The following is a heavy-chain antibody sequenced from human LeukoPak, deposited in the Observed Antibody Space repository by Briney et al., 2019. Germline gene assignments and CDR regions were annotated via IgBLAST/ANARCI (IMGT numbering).Heavy chain of an antibody. CDR1: GGSFSGYC. D-gene: IGHD3-10*01. CDR3: ARGSLSDHGSGSYYSTGMDV. Sequence: SETLSLTCAVYGGSFSGYCWSWIRQPPGKGLEWIGEINHSGSTNYNPSLKSRVTISVDTSKNQFSLKLSSVAAADTAVYYCARGSLSDHGSGSYYSTGMDVWGKGTTVTVSS. CDR2: INHSGST. J-gene: IGHJ6*04. V-gene: IGHV4-34*01.